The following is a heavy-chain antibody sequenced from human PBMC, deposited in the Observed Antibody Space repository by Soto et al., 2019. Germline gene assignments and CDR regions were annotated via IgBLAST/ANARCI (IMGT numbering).Heavy chain of an antibody. CDR2: ISAYNGNT. J-gene: IGHJ4*02. CDR3: ARDLPPVDY. Sequence: QVQLVQSGAEVKKPGASVKVSCKASGYTFTSYAISWLRQAPGQGIEWMGWISAYNGNTNYAQKLQGRVTMTTDTHTSTAYRELRSLRSDDTAVYYCARDLPPVDYWRQGTLVTVSS. CDR1: GYTFTSYA. V-gene: IGHV1-18*01.